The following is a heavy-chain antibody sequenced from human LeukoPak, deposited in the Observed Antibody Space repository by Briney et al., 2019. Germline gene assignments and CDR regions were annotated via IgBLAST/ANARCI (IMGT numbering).Heavy chain of an antibody. V-gene: IGHV3-21*01. J-gene: IGHJ4*02. CDR1: GFTFSDYE. CDR3: ARGSGSYQYYFDY. Sequence: GGSLRLSCAASGFTFSDYEMNWVRQAPGKGLEWVSPISSSSSYIYYADSVKGRFTISRDNAKNSLYLQMNSLRAEDTAVYYCARGSGSYQYYFDYWGQGTLVTVSS. CDR2: ISSSSSYI. D-gene: IGHD1-26*01.